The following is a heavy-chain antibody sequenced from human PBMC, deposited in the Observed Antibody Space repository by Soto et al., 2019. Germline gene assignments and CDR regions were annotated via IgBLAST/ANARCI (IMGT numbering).Heavy chain of an antibody. D-gene: IGHD5-12*01. CDR2: ISDSGVSS. CDR1: GFTFSTCA. V-gene: IGHV3-23*01. Sequence: QPGGSLGLSCAASGFTFSTCAMNWVRQAPGKGLEWVSGISDSGVSSYYADSVKGRFTISRDNSKNTLHLQMNSLRAEDTAVYYCAKQGNGYNTDYWGQGTLVTVSS. CDR3: AKQGNGYNTDY. J-gene: IGHJ4*02.